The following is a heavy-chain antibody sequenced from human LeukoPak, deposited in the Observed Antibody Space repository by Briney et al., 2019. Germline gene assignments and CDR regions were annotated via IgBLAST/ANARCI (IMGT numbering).Heavy chain of an antibody. D-gene: IGHD3-10*01. J-gene: IGHJ4*02. CDR2: ISGSGGST. CDR1: GFTFSSYA. CDR3: AKRDSYYGSGSYPYFDY. V-gene: IGHV3-23*01. Sequence: PGGSLRLSCAASGFTFSSYAMSWVRQAPGKGLEWVPAISGSGGSTYYADSVKGRFTISGDNSKNTLYLQMNSLRAEDTAVYYCAKRDSYYGSGSYPYFDYWGQGTLVTVSS.